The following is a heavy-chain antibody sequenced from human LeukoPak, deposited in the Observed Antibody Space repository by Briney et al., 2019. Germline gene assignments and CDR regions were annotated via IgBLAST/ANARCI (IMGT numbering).Heavy chain of an antibody. Sequence: ASVKVSCKASGGTFSTYGVTWVRQAPRQGFEWMGRIIPILGIENTAQKFQGRVTITADKSTRSADESTSTVYMELSSLRSDDTAVYYCATEGGSIVDWGQGTLVTVSS. J-gene: IGHJ4*02. CDR2: IIPILGIE. CDR3: ATEGGSIVD. CDR1: GGTFSTYG. D-gene: IGHD2-15*01. V-gene: IGHV1-69*04.